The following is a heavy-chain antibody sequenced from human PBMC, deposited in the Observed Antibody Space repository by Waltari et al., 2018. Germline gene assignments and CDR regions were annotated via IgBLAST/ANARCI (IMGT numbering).Heavy chain of an antibody. V-gene: IGHV4-59*08. D-gene: IGHD6-19*01. Sequence: QVQLQESGPGLVKPSETLSLTCTVSGGPIKSYHWSWIRQPPGKGLGWIGFISYSGSTNYNPSLQSRVSISVDTSKNQFSLKLSSVAAADTAVYYCARVSGGWSTPFDYWGQGTLVTVSS. CDR1: GGPIKSYH. CDR2: ISYSGST. J-gene: IGHJ4*02. CDR3: ARVSGGWSTPFDY.